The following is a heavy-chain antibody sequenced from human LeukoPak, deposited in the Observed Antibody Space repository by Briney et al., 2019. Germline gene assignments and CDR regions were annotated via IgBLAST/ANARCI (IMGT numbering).Heavy chain of an antibody. V-gene: IGHV1-69*04. D-gene: IGHD6-6*01. Sequence: SVKVSCKASGYTFIGYYMHWVRQAPGQGLEWMGRIIPILGIANYAQKFQGRVTITADKSTSTAYMELSSLRSEDTAVYYCARARFELVDWFDPWGQGTLVTVSS. CDR1: GYTFIGYY. CDR2: IIPILGIA. CDR3: ARARFELVDWFDP. J-gene: IGHJ5*02.